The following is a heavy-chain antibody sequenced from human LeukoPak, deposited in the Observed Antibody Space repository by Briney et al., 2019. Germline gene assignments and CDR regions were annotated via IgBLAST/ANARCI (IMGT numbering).Heavy chain of an antibody. J-gene: IGHJ4*02. CDR3: ARERPRDGYKLFDY. Sequence: PSETLSLTCTVSGGSISSSGYYWGWIRQPPGKGLEWIGSIYYSGSTYYNPSLKSRVTISVDTSKNQFSLKLSSVTAADTAVYYCARERPRDGYKLFDYWGQGTLVTVSS. CDR2: IYYSGST. D-gene: IGHD5-24*01. CDR1: GGSISSSGYY. V-gene: IGHV4-39*02.